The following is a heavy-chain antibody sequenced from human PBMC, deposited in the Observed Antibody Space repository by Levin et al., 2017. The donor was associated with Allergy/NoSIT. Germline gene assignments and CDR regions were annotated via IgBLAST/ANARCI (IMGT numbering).Heavy chain of an antibody. CDR3: ARGGRRWDWYFEL. V-gene: IGHV3-7*03. CDR2: IKQDGSEK. D-gene: IGHD5-24*01. Sequence: SCAASGFTFSSFWMSWVRQAPGKGLEWVANIKQDGSEKYYVDSVEGRFTISRDNAKNSLYLQMNSLRDEDTALYYCARGGRRWDWYFELWGRGTLVTVSS. J-gene: IGHJ2*01. CDR1: GFTFSSFW.